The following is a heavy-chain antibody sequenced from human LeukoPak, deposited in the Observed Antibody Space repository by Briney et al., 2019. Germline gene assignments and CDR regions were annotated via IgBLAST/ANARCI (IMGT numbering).Heavy chain of an antibody. CDR1: GDSITGSY. D-gene: IGHD4-17*01. J-gene: IGHJ5*02. Sequence: SETLSPTCTVTGDSITGSYSNWIPQPPGGGREWIGFFQYSGSTNYNHFLRSRVTISVDISKTQFSLNLSSVTAADTAVYYCARARGGYGDYGSWFDPWGQGTLVPVSS. CDR2: FQYSGST. CDR3: ARARGGYGDYGSWFDP. V-gene: IGHV4-59*01.